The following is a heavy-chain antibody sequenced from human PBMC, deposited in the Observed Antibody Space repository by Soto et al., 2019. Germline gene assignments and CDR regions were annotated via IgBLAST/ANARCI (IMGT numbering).Heavy chain of an antibody. Sequence: GGSLRLSCAASGFTFSSYSMNWVRQAPRKGLEWVSYISSSSSTIYYADSVKGRFTISRDNAKNSLYLQMNSLRDEDTAVYYCARVYDFWSGDPFDAFDIWGQGTMVTVSS. D-gene: IGHD3-3*01. V-gene: IGHV3-48*02. CDR3: ARVYDFWSGDPFDAFDI. CDR2: ISSSSSTI. CDR1: GFTFSSYS. J-gene: IGHJ3*02.